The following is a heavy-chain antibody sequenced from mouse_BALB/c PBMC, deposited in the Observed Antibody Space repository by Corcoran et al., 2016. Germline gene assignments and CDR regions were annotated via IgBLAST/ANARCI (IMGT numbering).Heavy chain of an antibody. CDR1: GFSLSTSGMG. V-gene: IGHV8-8*01. J-gene: IGHJ3*01. D-gene: IGHD1-1*01. Sequence: QVTLKESGPGILQPSQTLSLTCSFSGFSLSTSGMGVGWIRQPSGKGLEWLAHIWWDDDKRYNPALKSRLTISKDTSSNQVFLKDASVDTADTATYYLARIANYYGSSRDWCAFWGQGTLVTVSA. CDR3: ARIANYYGSSRDWCAF. CDR2: IWWDDDK.